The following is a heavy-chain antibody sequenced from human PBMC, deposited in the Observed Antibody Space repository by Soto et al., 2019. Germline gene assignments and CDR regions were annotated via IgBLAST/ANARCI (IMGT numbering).Heavy chain of an antibody. CDR1: GFTFSSYA. V-gene: IGHV3-30-3*01. CDR3: ATAPGDFRGGDWTQNFHFKH. J-gene: IGHJ1*01. D-gene: IGHD2-21*02. Sequence: PGGSLRLSCAASGFTFSSYAMHWVRQAPGKGLEWVAVISYDGSNKYYADSVKGRFTISRDNSKNTLYLQMNSLRTEDTAVYYCATAPGDFRGGDWTQNFHFKHWGQGTPVAVSS. CDR2: ISYDGSNK.